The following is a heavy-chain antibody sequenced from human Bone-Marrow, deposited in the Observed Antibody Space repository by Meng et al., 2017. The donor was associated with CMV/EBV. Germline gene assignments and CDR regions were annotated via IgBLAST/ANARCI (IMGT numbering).Heavy chain of an antibody. Sequence: SETLSLTCTVSGGSISSYYWSWIRQPPGKGLEWIGYIYYSGSTNYNPSLKSRVTISVDTSKNQFSLKLSSVTAADTAVYYCARWGGAAFDIWGQGTRVTGSS. CDR1: GGSISSYY. V-gene: IGHV4-59*01. J-gene: IGHJ3*02. CDR3: ARWGGAAFDI. CDR2: IYYSGST. D-gene: IGHD1-26*01.